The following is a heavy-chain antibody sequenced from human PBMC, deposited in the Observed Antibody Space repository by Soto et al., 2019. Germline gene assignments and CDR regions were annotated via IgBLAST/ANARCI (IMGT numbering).Heavy chain of an antibody. V-gene: IGHV4-30-4*01. J-gene: IGHJ4*02. D-gene: IGHD3-22*01. CDR1: CGSISSGDYY. Sequence: SETLSLTCTVSCGSISSGDYYWSWIRQPPGKGLDWIGYIYYSGNTYYNPSLKSRLTISVDTSKSQFSLKLSSVTAADTAVYYCARVVKIDSSFYNNRSFDHWGQGTLVTVSS. CDR3: ARVVKIDSSFYNNRSFDH. CDR2: IYYSGNT.